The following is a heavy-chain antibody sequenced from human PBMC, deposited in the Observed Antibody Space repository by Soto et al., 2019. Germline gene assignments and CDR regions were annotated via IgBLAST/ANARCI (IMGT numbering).Heavy chain of an antibody. CDR2: INRDGSEK. CDR3: ARDGGVRRIDY. J-gene: IGHJ4*02. CDR1: GFTFSSHY. V-gene: IGHV3-7*01. D-gene: IGHD2-8*02. Sequence: EVQLVESGGGLVQPGSLRLSCAASGFTFSSHYMAWVRQAPGKGLEWVANINRDGSEKNYVDSVKGRFTISRDNAKNSLYLQMNSLRAEDTAVYYCARDGGVRRIDYWGQGTLVTVSS.